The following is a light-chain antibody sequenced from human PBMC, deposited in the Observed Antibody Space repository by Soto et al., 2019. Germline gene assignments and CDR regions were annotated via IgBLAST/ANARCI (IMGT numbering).Light chain of an antibody. CDR3: HQYYTTPYT. CDR1: QSVLYSTLSKNY. V-gene: IGKV4-1*01. CDR2: WSS. J-gene: IGKJ2*01. Sequence: DIVMTQSPDSLAVSLGERATINCKSSQSVLYSTLSKNYLSWYQQKPGQPPKLLIYWSSTRESGVPDRFSGSGSRTDYTLTISSLQAEDVAVYYCHQYYTTPYTFGQGTKLEIK.